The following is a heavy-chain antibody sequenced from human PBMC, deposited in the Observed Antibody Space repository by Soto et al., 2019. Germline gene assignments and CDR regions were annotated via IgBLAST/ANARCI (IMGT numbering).Heavy chain of an antibody. CDR2: LYTEGTT. V-gene: IGHV3-53*01. CDR3: VRPRPSGENYGMDV. CDR1: GLTVSHNY. D-gene: IGHD2-21*01. Sequence: EVQLVESGGGLIQPGGSLRLSCVASGLTVSHNYMAWVRQAPEMGLEWVSILYTEGTTYYADSVKGRFTISRYSSKNTLFLQLESLRAEDTAVYYCVRPRPSGENYGMDVWGQGTTVTVSS. J-gene: IGHJ6*02.